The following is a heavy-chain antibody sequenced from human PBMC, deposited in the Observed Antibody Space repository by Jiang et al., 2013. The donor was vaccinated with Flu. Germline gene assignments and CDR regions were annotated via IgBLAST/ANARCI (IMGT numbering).Heavy chain of an antibody. CDR1: GGSISSNY. CDR3: ARDWDPMIGAFDV. D-gene: IGHD3-22*01. J-gene: IGHJ3*01. V-gene: IGHV4-59*01. CDR2: IYDSGST. Sequence: GSGLVKPSETLSLTCTVSGGSISSNYWSWIRQPPGKGLEWIGLIYDSGSTNYNPSLKSRATMSVDTSKNQFSLKLSSVIAADTAVYYCARDWDPMIGAFDVWGQGTVVTVSS.